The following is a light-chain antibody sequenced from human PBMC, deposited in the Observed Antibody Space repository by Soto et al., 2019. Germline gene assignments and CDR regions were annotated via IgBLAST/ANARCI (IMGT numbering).Light chain of an antibody. CDR3: QQYENSPPYT. CDR2: SAS. V-gene: IGKV3-20*01. Sequence: EIVLTQSPGTLSLSPGERASLSCRASESVRSSQFAWYQHKPGQAPRLLIYSASSRATGITDRFSGSGSGTDFTLTISRLEPEDFAVYYCQQYENSPPYTFGQGTKVDIK. CDR1: ESVRSSQ. J-gene: IGKJ2*01.